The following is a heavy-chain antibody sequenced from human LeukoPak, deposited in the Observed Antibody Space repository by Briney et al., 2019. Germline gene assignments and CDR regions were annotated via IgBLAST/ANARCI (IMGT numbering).Heavy chain of an antibody. CDR2: IYYSGST. D-gene: IGHD1-26*01. Sequence: PSETLSRTCTVSGGSISSYYWSWIRQPPGKGLEWIGYIYYSGSTNYNPSLKSRVTISVDTSKNQFSLKLSSVTAADTAVYYCARIVGATCDPCGQGTLVTVSS. CDR3: ARIVGATCDP. V-gene: IGHV4-59*01. CDR1: GGSISSYY. J-gene: IGHJ5*02.